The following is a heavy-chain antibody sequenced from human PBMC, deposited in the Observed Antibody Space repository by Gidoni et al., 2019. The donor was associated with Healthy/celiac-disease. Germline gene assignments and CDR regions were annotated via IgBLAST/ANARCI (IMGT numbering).Heavy chain of an antibody. Sequence: EVQLVESGGGLVKPGGSLRLSCAASGFTFSNAWMSWVRQAPGKGLEWVGRIKSKTDGGTTDYAAPVKGRFTISRDDSKNTLYLQMNSRKTEDTAVYYCTTEVGATPYNWFDPWVQGTLVTVSA. J-gene: IGHJ5*02. D-gene: IGHD1-26*01. CDR2: IKSKTDGGTT. V-gene: IGHV3-15*01. CDR3: TTEVGATPYNWFDP. CDR1: GFTFSNAW.